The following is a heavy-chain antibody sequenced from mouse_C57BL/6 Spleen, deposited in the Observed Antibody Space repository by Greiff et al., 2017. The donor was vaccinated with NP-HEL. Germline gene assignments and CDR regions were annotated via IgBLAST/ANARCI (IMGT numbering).Heavy chain of an antibody. J-gene: IGHJ3*01. CDR3: ARDYDYASAGFAY. Sequence: VKVVESGPGLVQPSQSLSITCTVSGFSLTSYGVHWVRQSPGKGLEWLGVIWSGGSTDYNAAFISRLSISKDNSKSQVFFKMNSLQADDTAIYYCARDYDYASAGFAYWGQGTLVTVSA. CDR1: GFSLTSYG. CDR2: IWSGGST. D-gene: IGHD2-4*01. V-gene: IGHV2-2*01.